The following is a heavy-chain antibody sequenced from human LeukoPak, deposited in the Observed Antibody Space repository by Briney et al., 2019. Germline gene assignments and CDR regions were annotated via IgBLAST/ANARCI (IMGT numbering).Heavy chain of an antibody. D-gene: IGHD1-26*01. CDR1: GFTFSRYG. CDR3: AKEYTGTFSPFPSYFDN. V-gene: IGHV3-23*01. CDR2: ISDSGVLT. J-gene: IGHJ4*02. Sequence: GGSLRLSCAASGFTFSRYGMSWVRQAPGKGPEWVSSISDSGVLTYYAVSVKGRFTISRDNSKNTLYLQMNSLRAEDTAIYYCAKEYTGTFSPFPSYFDNWGQGTLVTVSS.